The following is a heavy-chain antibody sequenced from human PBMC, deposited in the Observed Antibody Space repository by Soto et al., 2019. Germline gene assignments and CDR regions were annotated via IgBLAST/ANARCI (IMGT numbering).Heavy chain of an antibody. J-gene: IGHJ4*02. V-gene: IGHV3-23*01. Sequence: EVQLLESGGGLVQPGGSLRLSCAASGFTFSSYAMSWVRQAPGKGLEWVSAISGSGGSTYYADSVKGRFTISRDNSKNTLYLLRNSLRSEDTTVYYCARERITIFGVVTGYFDYWGQGTLVTVSS. CDR3: ARERITIFGVVTGYFDY. CDR2: ISGSGGST. CDR1: GFTFSSYA. D-gene: IGHD3-3*01.